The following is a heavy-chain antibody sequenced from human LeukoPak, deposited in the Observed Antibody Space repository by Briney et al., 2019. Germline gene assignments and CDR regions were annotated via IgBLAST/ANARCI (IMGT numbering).Heavy chain of an antibody. CDR1: GYTFTRYD. V-gene: IGHV1-8*01. Sequence: ASVRVSFKASGYTFTRYDINWVRQATGQGVEWMGWMNPNSGNTGYAQKFQGRVTMTRDMSTSTVYMELSSLRSEDTAVYYCARDPPIAVAGTGNYWGQGTLVTVSS. D-gene: IGHD6-19*01. CDR3: ARDPPIAVAGTGNY. J-gene: IGHJ4*02. CDR2: MNPNSGNT.